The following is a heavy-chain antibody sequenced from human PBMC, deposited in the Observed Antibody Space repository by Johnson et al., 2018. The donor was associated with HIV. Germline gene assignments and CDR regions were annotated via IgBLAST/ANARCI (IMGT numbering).Heavy chain of an antibody. J-gene: IGHJ3*02. CDR3: ARDTSPRFVVVVVAATPMGDAFDI. Sequence: QVQLMESGGGVVQPGRSLRLSCAASGFTFSRYAMHWVRQAPGKGLEYMAIISYDGSIKYYADSVKGRFTIYRDNSKNTLYLQMNSLRPEDTAVYYCARDTSPRFVVVVVAATPMGDAFDIWGQGTMVTVSS. CDR1: GFTFSRYA. CDR2: ISYDGSIK. D-gene: IGHD2-15*01. V-gene: IGHV3-30-3*01.